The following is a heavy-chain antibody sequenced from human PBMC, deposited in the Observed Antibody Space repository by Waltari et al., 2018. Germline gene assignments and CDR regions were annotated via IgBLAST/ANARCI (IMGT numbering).Heavy chain of an antibody. CDR3: ARDFKGGLYDY. Sequence: QVQLQESGPGLVKPSETLSLTCTLFRGPISSYHWSWIRQPAGKGLEWIGRIYTSGSTNYNPSLKSRVTMSVDTSKNQFSLKLSSVTAADTAVYYCARDFKGGLYDYWGQGTLVTVSS. CDR2: IYTSGST. CDR1: RGPISSYH. D-gene: IGHD2-2*02. V-gene: IGHV4-4*07. J-gene: IGHJ4*02.